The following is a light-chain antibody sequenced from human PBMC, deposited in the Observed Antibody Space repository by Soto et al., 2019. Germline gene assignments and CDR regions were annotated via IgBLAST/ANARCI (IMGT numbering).Light chain of an antibody. CDR3: QQYGSLPT. CDR1: QSVRSTY. CDR2: GVS. Sequence: IVLTQSPGTLSLSPGERATLSCRASQSVRSTYLAWYQQKPGQAPRILIYGVSSRATDIPDRFSGRGSGTDFTLTISRLEPEDFAVYYCQQYGSLPTFGQGTRLEIK. J-gene: IGKJ5*01. V-gene: IGKV3-20*01.